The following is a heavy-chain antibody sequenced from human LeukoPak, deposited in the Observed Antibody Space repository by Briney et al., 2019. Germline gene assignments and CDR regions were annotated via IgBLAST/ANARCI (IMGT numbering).Heavy chain of an antibody. CDR3: ARELYGRFDY. D-gene: IGHD2-2*02. J-gene: IGHJ4*02. V-gene: IGHV1-18*01. CDR1: GYTFTTYG. CDR2: INPYNGNR. Sequence: ASVKVSCKASGYTFTTYGISWVRQAPGQGPEWMGWINPYNGNRNDAQKLQGRVTMTTDTPTSTAYMELRSLRFDDTAVYYCARELYGRFDYWGQRTLVTVSS.